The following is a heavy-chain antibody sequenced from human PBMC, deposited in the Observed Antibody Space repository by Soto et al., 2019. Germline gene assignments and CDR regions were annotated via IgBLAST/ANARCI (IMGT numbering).Heavy chain of an antibody. CDR1: GGTFSSYA. CDR2: IIPIFGTA. Sequence: QVQLVQSGAEVKKPGSSVKVSCKASGGTFSSYAISWVRQAPGQGLEWMGGIIPIFGTANYAQKFQGRVTITVDESTSTAYMELSSLRSEDTAVYYCARSVSFRHQLLKRGMDVWGQGTTVTVSS. CDR3: ARSVSFRHQLLKRGMDV. J-gene: IGHJ6*02. D-gene: IGHD1-26*01. V-gene: IGHV1-69*01.